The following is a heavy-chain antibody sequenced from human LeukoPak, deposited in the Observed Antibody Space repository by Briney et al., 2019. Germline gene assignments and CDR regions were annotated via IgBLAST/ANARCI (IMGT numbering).Heavy chain of an antibody. CDR2: ISSSSSYI. V-gene: IGHV3-21*01. CDR1: GFTFSSYS. Sequence: GGSLRLSCAASGFTFSSYSMNWVRQAPGKGLEWVSPISSSSSYIYYADSVKGRFTISRDNAKNLLYLQMNSLRAEDTAVYYCARDKGHDSSGYYPDFDYWGQGTLVTVSS. D-gene: IGHD3-22*01. CDR3: ARDKGHDSSGYYPDFDY. J-gene: IGHJ4*02.